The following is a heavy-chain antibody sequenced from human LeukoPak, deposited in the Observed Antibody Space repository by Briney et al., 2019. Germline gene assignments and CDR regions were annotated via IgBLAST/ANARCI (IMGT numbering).Heavy chain of an antibody. J-gene: IGHJ6*03. CDR2: ISSSSSYI. CDR1: GFTFSSYS. Sequence: GGSLRLSCAASGFTFSSYSMNWLRQAPGKGLEWISSISSSSSYIYYADSVKGRFTISRDNAKNSLYLQMNSLRAEDTAVYYCARESSVQGHSYYHYMAVWGKETTVTVSS. D-gene: IGHD1-1*01. V-gene: IGHV3-21*01. CDR3: ARESSVQGHSYYHYMAV.